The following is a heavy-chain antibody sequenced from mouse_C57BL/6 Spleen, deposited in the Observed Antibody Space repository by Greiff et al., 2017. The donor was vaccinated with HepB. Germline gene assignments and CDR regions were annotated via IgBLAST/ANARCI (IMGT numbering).Heavy chain of an antibody. CDR3: ARGVTTVEDYAMDY. D-gene: IGHD1-1*01. J-gene: IGHJ4*01. Sequence: EVQLQQSGPELVKPGASVKISCKASGYTFTDYYMNWVKQSHGKSLEWIGDINPNNGGTSYNQKFKGKATLTVDKSSSTAYMELRSLTSEDSAVYYCARGVTTVEDYAMDYWGQGTSVTVSS. CDR1: GYTFTDYY. V-gene: IGHV1-26*01. CDR2: INPNNGGT.